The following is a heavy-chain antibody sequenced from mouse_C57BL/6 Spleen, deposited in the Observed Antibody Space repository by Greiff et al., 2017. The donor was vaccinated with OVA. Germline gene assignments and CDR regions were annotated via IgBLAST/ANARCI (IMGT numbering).Heavy chain of an antibody. J-gene: IGHJ4*01. CDR3: ARIYYDYGCYAMDY. CDR1: GYAFSSYW. Sequence: QVQLQQSGAELVKPGASVKISCKASGYAFSSYWMNWVKQRPGKGLEWIGQIYPGDGDTNYNGKFKGKATLTADKSSSTAYMQLSSLTSEDSAVYFCARIYYDYGCYAMDYWGQGTSVTVSS. CDR2: IYPGDGDT. D-gene: IGHD2-4*01. V-gene: IGHV1-80*01.